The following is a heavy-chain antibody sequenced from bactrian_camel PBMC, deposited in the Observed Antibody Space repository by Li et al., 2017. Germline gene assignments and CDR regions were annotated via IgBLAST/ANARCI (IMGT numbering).Heavy chain of an antibody. CDR1: GSTLHASE. V-gene: IGHV3S55*01. CDR2: ISDDGTR. CDR3: AADPDYLRLCGPGAVVAGNMANFGY. J-gene: IGHJ4*01. D-gene: IGHD6*01. Sequence: HVQLVESGGGSVKAGEALTLSCTASGSTLHASEMGWYRQARGLDCELVSSISDDGTRYYADSVKGRFTISRDSAKNTLYLQMDNLTPEDTAVYYCAADPDYLRLCGPGAVVAGNMANFGYRGQGTQVTVS.